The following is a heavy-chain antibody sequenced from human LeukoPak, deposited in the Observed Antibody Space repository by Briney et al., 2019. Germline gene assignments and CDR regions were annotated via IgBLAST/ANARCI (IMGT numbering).Heavy chain of an antibody. CDR3: ARGDYSIYYYYYGMDV. J-gene: IGHJ6*02. CDR2: INHSGST. V-gene: IGHV4-34*01. D-gene: IGHD2-15*01. Sequence: SETLSLTCAVYGGSFSGYYWSWIRQPPGKGLEWIGEINHSGSTNYNPSLKSRVTISVDTSKNQFSLKLSSVTAADTAAYYCARGDYSIYYYYYGMDVWGQGTTVTVSS. CDR1: GGSFSGYY.